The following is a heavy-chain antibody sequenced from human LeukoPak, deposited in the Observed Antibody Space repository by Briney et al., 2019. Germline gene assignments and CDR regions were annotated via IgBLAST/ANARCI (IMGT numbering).Heavy chain of an antibody. J-gene: IGHJ4*02. CDR1: GFTFSGFG. V-gene: IGHV3-30*03. CDR2: LSYDGSNT. Sequence: GGSLRLSCVASGFTFSGFGMHWVRQPPGKGLEWVAVLSYDGSNTYYADSVKGRFTISRDNSKNTLYLQMNSLRAEDTAVYYCVGGRQWLTYYFDYWGQGTLVTVSS. D-gene: IGHD6-19*01. CDR3: VGGRQWLTYYFDY.